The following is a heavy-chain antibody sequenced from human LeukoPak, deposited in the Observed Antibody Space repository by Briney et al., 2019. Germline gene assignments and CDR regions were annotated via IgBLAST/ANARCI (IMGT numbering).Heavy chain of an antibody. CDR2: INNDRSST. J-gene: IGHJ4*02. V-gene: IGHV3-74*01. CDR1: GFTFSSYW. D-gene: IGHD3-22*01. Sequence: GGSLRPSCAASGFTFSSYWMHWVRQAPGKGLVWVSHINNDRSSTRRADSVKGRLTISRDNAKNTLYLQMNSLRAEDTAVYYCARDTSGYYDHWGQGTLVTVSS. CDR3: ARDTSGYYDH.